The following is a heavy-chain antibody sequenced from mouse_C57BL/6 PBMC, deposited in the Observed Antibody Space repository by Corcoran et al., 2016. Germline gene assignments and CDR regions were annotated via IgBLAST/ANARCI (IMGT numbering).Heavy chain of an antibody. Sequence: EVQLQQSGPELVKPGASVKISCKASGYTFIDYYMNWVKQSHGKSLEWIGDINPNNGGTSYNQKFKGKATLTVDKSSSTAYMELRSLTSEDSAVYYCATFPEGYWGQGTTLTVSS. CDR1: GYTFIDYY. J-gene: IGHJ2*01. CDR2: INPNNGGT. V-gene: IGHV1-26*01. CDR3: ATFPEGY.